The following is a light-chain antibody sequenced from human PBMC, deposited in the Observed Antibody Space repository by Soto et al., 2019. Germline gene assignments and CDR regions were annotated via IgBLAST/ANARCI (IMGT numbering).Light chain of an antibody. CDR1: DSDVGGYNY. Sequence: QSALTQPASVSGSPGQSITISCTGTDSDVGGYNYVSWYQQHPGKAPKLMIYGVYNRPSGVSHRFSGSKSGNTASLTISGLQAEDEADYYCSSFTNNNTPHVVFGGGTKVTVL. CDR3: SSFTNNNTPHVV. J-gene: IGLJ2*01. V-gene: IGLV2-14*01. CDR2: GVY.